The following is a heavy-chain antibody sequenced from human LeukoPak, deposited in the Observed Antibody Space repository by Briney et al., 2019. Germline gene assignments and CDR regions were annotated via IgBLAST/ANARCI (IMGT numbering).Heavy chain of an antibody. Sequence: GGSLRLSCAASGFTFSSYAMSWVRQAPGKGLEWVSAISGSGGSTYYADSVKGRFTISRGNPKNTLYLQMNSLRAEDTAVYYCAKVPSVYCSSTSCYLDYWGQGTLVTVSS. CDR1: GFTFSSYA. D-gene: IGHD2-2*01. J-gene: IGHJ4*02. V-gene: IGHV3-23*01. CDR3: AKVPSVYCSSTSCYLDY. CDR2: ISGSGGST.